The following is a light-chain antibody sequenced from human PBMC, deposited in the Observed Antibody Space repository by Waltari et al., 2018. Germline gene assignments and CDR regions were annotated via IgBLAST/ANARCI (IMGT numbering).Light chain of an antibody. CDR3: QQRSSWGFT. Sequence: EIVLTQSPATVSLSPGESAPLSCRASQSVTTLLAWYQQRPGQAPRLLIYDASNRATGIPARFSGSGFGTGFTLTISNLDPEDSAIYYCQQRSSWGFTFGPGTKVEIK. CDR2: DAS. J-gene: IGKJ3*01. CDR1: QSVTTL. V-gene: IGKV3-11*01.